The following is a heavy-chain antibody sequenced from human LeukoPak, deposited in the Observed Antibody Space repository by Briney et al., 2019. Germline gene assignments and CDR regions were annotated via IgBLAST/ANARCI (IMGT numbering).Heavy chain of an antibody. Sequence: GGSLRLSCTTSGFTFSEYAVSWVRQAPGKGAEGIGFNRNKANGGTTEYAASVKGRFAISRDDSKTIAHLQMSSLKTEDTAVYYCSRFYSSGWASGAFDIWGQGTMVTVSS. J-gene: IGHJ3*02. D-gene: IGHD3-22*01. V-gene: IGHV3-49*04. CDR1: GFTFSEYA. CDR2: NRNKANGGTT. CDR3: SRFYSSGWASGAFDI.